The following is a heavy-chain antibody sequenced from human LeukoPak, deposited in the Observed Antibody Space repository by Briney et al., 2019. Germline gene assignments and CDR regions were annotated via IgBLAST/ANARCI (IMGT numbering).Heavy chain of an antibody. CDR3: ARDLRSYYYYGMDV. J-gene: IGHJ6*02. CDR2: ISAYNGNT. D-gene: IGHD5/OR15-5a*01. Sequence: ASVKVSCKASGYTFTSYGISWVRQAPGQGREGMGWISAYNGNTNYAQKLQGRVTMTTDTSTSTAYMQLRRLRSDDTAVYSCARDLRSYYYYGMDVWGQGTTVTVSS. CDR1: GYTFTSYG. V-gene: IGHV1-18*01.